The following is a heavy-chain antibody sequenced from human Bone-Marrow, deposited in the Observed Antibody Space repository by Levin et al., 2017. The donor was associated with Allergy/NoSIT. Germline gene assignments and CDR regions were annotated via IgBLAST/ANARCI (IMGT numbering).Heavy chain of an antibody. CDR3: AKSRGYSYGSVDY. V-gene: IGHV3-23*01. CDR2: ISGSGGST. J-gene: IGHJ4*02. CDR1: GFTFSSYA. Sequence: GESLKISCAASGFTFSSYAMSWVRQAPGKGLEWVSTISGSGGSTYYAVSVEGRFTISRDNSKNTLYLQMNSLRPEDTAVYYCAKSRGYSYGSVDYWGQGTLVTVSS. D-gene: IGHD5-18*01.